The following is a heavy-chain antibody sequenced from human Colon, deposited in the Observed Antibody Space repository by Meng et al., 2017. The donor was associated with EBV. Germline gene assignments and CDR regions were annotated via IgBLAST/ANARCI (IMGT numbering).Heavy chain of an antibody. D-gene: IGHD4-17*01. Sequence: QVQLQESGPGLVKPSQTLSLTCTVSGGSISSGNHYWSWIRQHPGKGLEYIEYIYYSGSTYYNPSLKSRVIISVDTSKNQFSLRLNSVTAADTAVYYCASLYGDSSVWYLDLWGRGTLVTVSS. J-gene: IGHJ2*01. CDR2: IYYSGST. CDR1: GGSISSGNHY. CDR3: ASLYGDSSVWYLDL. V-gene: IGHV4-31*03.